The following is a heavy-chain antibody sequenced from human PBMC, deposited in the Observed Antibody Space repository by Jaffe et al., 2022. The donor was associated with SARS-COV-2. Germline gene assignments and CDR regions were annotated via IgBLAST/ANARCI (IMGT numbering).Heavy chain of an antibody. D-gene: IGHD3-22*01. V-gene: IGHV3-23*01. CDR1: GFTFSSYA. Sequence: EVQLLESGGGLVQPGGSLRLSCAASGFTFSSYAMSWVRQAPGKGLEWVSAISGSGGSTYYADSVKGRFTISRDNSKNTLYLQMNSLRAEDTAVYYCAKDRITMIVVPYNGVPDAFDIWGQGTMVTVSS. J-gene: IGHJ3*02. CDR2: ISGSGGST. CDR3: AKDRITMIVVPYNGVPDAFDI.